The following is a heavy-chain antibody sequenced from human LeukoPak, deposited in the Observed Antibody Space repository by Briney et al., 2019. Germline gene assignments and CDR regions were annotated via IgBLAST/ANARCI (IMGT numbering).Heavy chain of an antibody. CDR1: GFTFSIYA. V-gene: IGHV3-23*01. J-gene: IGHJ5*02. Sequence: PGGSLRLSCAASGFTFSIYAMSWVRQAPGKGLEWVSAISGSGGSTFYADSVKGRFTISRDNSKNTLYLQMNSLRAEDTAVYYCAKDGTQLWPRGWFDAWGQGTLVTVSS. CDR2: ISGSGGST. D-gene: IGHD5-18*01. CDR3: AKDGTQLWPRGWFDA.